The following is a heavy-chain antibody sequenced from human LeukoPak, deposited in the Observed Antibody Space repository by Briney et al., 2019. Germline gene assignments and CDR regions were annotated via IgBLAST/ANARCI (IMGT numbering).Heavy chain of an antibody. CDR1: GGSFSGYY. J-gene: IGHJ6*02. V-gene: IGHV4-34*01. CDR3: ARTSYDFWGTGYYYGMDV. Sequence: SETLSLTCAVYGGSFSGYYWSWIRQPPGKGLEWIGEINHSGSTNYNPSLKSRVTISVDTSKNQFSLKLSSVTAVDTAVYYCARTSYDFWGTGYYYGMDVWGQGTTVTVSS. D-gene: IGHD3-3*01. CDR2: INHSGST.